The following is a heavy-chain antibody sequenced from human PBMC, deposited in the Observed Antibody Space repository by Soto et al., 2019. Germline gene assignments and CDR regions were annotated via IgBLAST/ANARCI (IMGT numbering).Heavy chain of an antibody. V-gene: IGHV1-18*01. D-gene: IGHD6-19*01. Sequence: QDQLVQSGGEVKKPGASVKVSCKASGYSFTNYGITWVRQAPGQGFEGMGWISAYNGDTKYAQKLQGRVTMTTDASTSTAYLELRSLRSDDTAVYYCARDRGVAPPVAGNTHYYYYMDVWGKGTTVTVSS. CDR1: GYSFTNYG. J-gene: IGHJ6*03. CDR2: ISAYNGDT. CDR3: ARDRGVAPPVAGNTHYYYYMDV.